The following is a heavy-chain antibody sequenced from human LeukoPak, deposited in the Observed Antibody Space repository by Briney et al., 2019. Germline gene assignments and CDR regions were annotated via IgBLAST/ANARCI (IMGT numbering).Heavy chain of an antibody. J-gene: IGHJ5*02. V-gene: IGHV4-61*01. D-gene: IGHD3-3*01. CDR2: IYNSGRT. CDR1: GGSVSSGNYY. Sequence: SETLSLTRTVSGGSVSSGNYYWNWIRQPPGKGLEWIGYIYNSGRTNYNPSLKSRVTILVDTSKNQVSLKLSSVIAADTAVYYCARSRGDFWSGYLIGWFDPWGQGTLVTVSS. CDR3: ARSRGDFWSGYLIGWFDP.